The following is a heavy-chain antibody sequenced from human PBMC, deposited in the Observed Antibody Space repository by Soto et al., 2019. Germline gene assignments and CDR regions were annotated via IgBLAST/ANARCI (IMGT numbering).Heavy chain of an antibody. J-gene: IGHJ3*01. V-gene: IGHV3-23*01. CDR3: ARPYGGKIGDAPDL. Sequence: HPGGSLRLSCVASGFTFSSYAMSWVRQVPGKGLEWVSTISDAAGSAYYVESVKGRFTISRDNSKKTLYLQMNSLRAEDSAVYYCARPYGGKIGDAPDLWGPGTMVTV. CDR1: GFTFSSYA. D-gene: IGHD4-17*01. CDR2: ISDAAGSA.